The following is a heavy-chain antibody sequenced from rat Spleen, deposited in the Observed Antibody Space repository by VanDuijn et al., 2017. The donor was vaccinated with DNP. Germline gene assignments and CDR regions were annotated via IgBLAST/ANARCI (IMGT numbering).Heavy chain of an antibody. J-gene: IGHJ1*01. CDR3: ARPLYGGYYWYFDF. CDR1: GFTFSNYG. D-gene: IGHD1-11*01. CDR2: ITNSGGGP. Sequence: EVQLVESGGGLVQPGRSLKLSCGASGFTFSNYGMAWVRQAPTKGPEWVASITNSGGGPYYRDAVKGRFTISRDNTKSTLYLQMDSLRSEDTATYYCARPLYGGYYWYFDFWGPGTMVTVSS. V-gene: IGHV5S13*01.